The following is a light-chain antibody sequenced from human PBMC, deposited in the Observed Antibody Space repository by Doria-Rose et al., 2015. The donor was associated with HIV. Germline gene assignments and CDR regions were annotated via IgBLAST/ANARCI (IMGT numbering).Light chain of an antibody. Sequence: HSVSESPGKTVTISCTRSSGSIGSNYVQWYQQRPGSPPTTVIHEDNQRPSGVPDRFSGSIDSASNSASLTISGLKTEDEADYYCQSYDSHNYFVVFGGGTKLTVL. V-gene: IGLV6-57*01. J-gene: IGLJ2*01. CDR3: QSYDSHNYFVV. CDR1: SGSIGSNY. CDR2: EDN.